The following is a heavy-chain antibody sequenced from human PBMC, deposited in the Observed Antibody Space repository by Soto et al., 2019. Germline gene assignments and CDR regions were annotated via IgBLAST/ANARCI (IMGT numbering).Heavy chain of an antibody. CDR2: ISYDGSNK. CDR1: GFTFSSYA. CDR3: AREPYPGLRGDACDI. J-gene: IGHJ3*02. V-gene: IGHV3-30-3*01. D-gene: IGHD3-16*01. Sequence: QVQLVESGGGVVQPGRSLRLSCAASGFTFSSYAMHWVRQAPGKGLEWVAVISYDGSNKYYADSVKGRFTISRDNSKNTLYLQMNSLSAEDTAVYCCAREPYPGLRGDACDIWGQGAMVTVSS.